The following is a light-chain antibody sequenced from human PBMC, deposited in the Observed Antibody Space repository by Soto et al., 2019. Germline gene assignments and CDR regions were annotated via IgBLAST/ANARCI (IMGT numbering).Light chain of an antibody. CDR3: QHDGCVWT. CDR1: QSIRNR. Sequence: DIQMTQSPSTLSASVGDRVTITCRASQSIRNRLAWYQQKPGKAPKVLINDASSLESGVPSKFSGSGSATEFILTISRLQPDDFATYHCQHDGCVWTFGQGTKVEIK. J-gene: IGKJ1*01. V-gene: IGKV1-5*01. CDR2: DAS.